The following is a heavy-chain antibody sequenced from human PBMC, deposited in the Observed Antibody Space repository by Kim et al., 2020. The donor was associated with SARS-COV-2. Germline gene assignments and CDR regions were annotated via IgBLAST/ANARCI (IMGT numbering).Heavy chain of an antibody. CDR3: TRGYDFWSPYYGMDV. CDR2: IRSKAYGGTT. V-gene: IGHV3-49*04. J-gene: IGHJ6*02. D-gene: IGHD3-3*01. CDR1: GFTFGDYA. Sequence: GGSLRLSCTASGFTFGDYAMSWVRQAPGKGLEWVGFIRSKAYGGTTEYAASVKGRFTISRDDSKSIAYLQMNSLKTEDTAVYYCTRGYDFWSPYYGMDVWGQRTTVPLSS.